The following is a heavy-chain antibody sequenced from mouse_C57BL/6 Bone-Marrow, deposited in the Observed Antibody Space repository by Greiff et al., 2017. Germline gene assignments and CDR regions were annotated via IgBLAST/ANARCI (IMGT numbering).Heavy chain of an antibody. CDR3: AKKYYGSRCAY. J-gene: IGHJ3*01. V-gene: IGHV1-4*01. Sequence: QVQLQQSGAELARPGASVKMSCKASGYTFTSYTMHWVKQRPGQGLEWIGYINPSSGYTKYNQKFKDKATLTADKSSSTAYMQLISLTSEDSAVYYCAKKYYGSRCAYWGQGTLVTVSA. CDR2: INPSSGYT. CDR1: GYTFTSYT. D-gene: IGHD1-1*01.